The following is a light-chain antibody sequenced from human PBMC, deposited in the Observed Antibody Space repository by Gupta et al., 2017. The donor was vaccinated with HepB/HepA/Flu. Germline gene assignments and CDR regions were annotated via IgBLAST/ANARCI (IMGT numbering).Light chain of an antibody. CDR2: GAS. J-gene: IGKJ1*01. CDR1: QSVSSN. Sequence: EIVLTQSPDTLSVSPGERATLSCRASQSVSSNLAWYQQKPGQAPRLLIYGASTRATGIPARFSGSESGTEFTLTISSLQSEDFAVYYCQQYNNWLTWTFGQGTKVEIK. V-gene: IGKV3-15*01. CDR3: QQYNNWLTWT.